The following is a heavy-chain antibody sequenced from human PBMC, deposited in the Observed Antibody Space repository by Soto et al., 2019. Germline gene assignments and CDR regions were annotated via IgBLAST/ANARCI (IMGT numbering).Heavy chain of an antibody. Sequence: SVKVSCKAAGVTFSSYAISWVRQAPGQGLEWMGGIIPIFGTANYAQKFQGRVTITADESTSTAYMELSSLRSEDTAVYYCAREKRYVLWGRDAFDIWGQWTMVPVS. CDR3: AREKRYVLWGRDAFDI. CDR2: IIPIFGTA. CDR1: GVTFSSYA. D-gene: IGHD3-16*01. J-gene: IGHJ3*02. V-gene: IGHV1-69*13.